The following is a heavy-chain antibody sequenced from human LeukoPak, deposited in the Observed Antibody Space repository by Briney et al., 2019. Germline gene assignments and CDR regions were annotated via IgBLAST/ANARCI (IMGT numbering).Heavy chain of an antibody. D-gene: IGHD6-6*01. J-gene: IGHJ5*02. V-gene: IGHV4-34*01. CDR2: INHSGST. CDR3: ARAVEYSSTYNWFDP. CDR1: GGPFSGYY. Sequence: SETLSLTCAVYGGPFSGYYWSWIRQPPGKGLEWIGEINHSGSTNYNPSLKSRVTISVDTSKNQFSLKLSSVTAADTAVYYCARAVEYSSTYNWFDPWGQGTLVTVSS.